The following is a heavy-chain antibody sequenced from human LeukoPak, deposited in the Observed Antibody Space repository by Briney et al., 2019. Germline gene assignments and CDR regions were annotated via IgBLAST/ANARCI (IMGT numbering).Heavy chain of an antibody. CDR2: ISGSGGST. J-gene: IGHJ3*02. CDR3: AKDFLGYFAFDI. V-gene: IGHV3-23*01. CDR1: GFTFSSYA. D-gene: IGHD7-27*01. Sequence: GGSLILSCAASGFTFSSYAMGWVRQAPGKGLEWVSAISGSGGSTYYADSGKGRFTISRDNSKNTLYLQMNSLRAEDTAVYYCAKDFLGYFAFDIWGQGTMVTVSS.